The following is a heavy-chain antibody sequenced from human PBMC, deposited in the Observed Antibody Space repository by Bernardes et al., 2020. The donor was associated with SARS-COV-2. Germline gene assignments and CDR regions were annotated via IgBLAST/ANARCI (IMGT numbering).Heavy chain of an antibody. CDR3: AKNGGGIAAAGSPYGMGV. CDR1: GFTFSSYG. Sequence: GGSLRLSCAASGFTFSSYGMHWVRQAPGKGLEWVAVISYDGSNKYYADSVKGRFTISRDNSKNTLYLQMNSLRAEDTAVYYWAKNGGGIAAAGSPYGMGVWGQGTTVTVSS. CDR2: ISYDGSNK. D-gene: IGHD6-13*01. V-gene: IGHV3-30*18. J-gene: IGHJ6*02.